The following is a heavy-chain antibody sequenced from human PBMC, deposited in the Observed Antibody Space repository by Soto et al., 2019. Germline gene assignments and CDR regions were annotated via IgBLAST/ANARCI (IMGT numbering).Heavy chain of an antibody. V-gene: IGHV4-59*01. J-gene: IGHJ4*02. Sequence: ETLSLTCSVSGGSMSEYFCSWIRQSPGKGLEWIGYIYYLGSTDYNPSLKSRVTISVDTSKRQFSLRLTSVTAADTAVYYCARDGYDGSGSPYPAYWGPGTQVTVYS. D-gene: IGHD3-10*01. CDR2: IYYLGST. CDR1: GGSMSEYF. CDR3: ARDGYDGSGSPYPAY.